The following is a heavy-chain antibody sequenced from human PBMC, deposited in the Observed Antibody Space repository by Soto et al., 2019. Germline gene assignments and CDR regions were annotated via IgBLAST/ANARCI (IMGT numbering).Heavy chain of an antibody. D-gene: IGHD3-10*01. V-gene: IGHV3-66*01. CDR2: IYSGGST. J-gene: IGHJ5*02. CDR3: ARGSHNYDGSGSHENWFDP. CDR1: GFTVSSNY. Sequence: VQVVESGGGLVQPGGSLRLSCAASGFTVSSNYMSWVRQAPGKGLEWVSLIYSGGSTDYADSVKGRFMISRDNSNNTLYLQMNSLRAEDTAVYYCARGSHNYDGSGSHENWFDPWGQGTLVTVSS.